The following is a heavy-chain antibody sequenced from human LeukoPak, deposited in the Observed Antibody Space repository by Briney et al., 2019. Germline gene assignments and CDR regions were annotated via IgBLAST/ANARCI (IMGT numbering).Heavy chain of an antibody. D-gene: IGHD4-11*01. CDR1: GFTFSHYG. CDR2: IWSDASDK. J-gene: IGHJ4*02. CDR3: EKDAQRGFDYSDSIDY. V-gene: IGHV3-33*06. Sequence: GRSLRLSYSASGFTFSHYGMHWVRRAAGTGLEWVAVIWSDASDKYYANSVKGRFTISRDNFKNSLYLQMNSLRAEDTAVYYCEKDAQRGFDYSDSIDYCGQGTRVTVSS.